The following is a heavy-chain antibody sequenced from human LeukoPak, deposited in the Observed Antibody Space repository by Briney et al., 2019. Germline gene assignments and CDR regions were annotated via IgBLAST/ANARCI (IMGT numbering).Heavy chain of an antibody. CDR1: GFTFSAYG. CDR3: AKWGCSGGSCYPFDY. Sequence: GGSLRLSCAASGFTFSAYGMSWVRQSPGQGLEWVSGISANGSITFYARSVRGRFTISRDNPQNTVYLQMNSLRAEDTAVYYCAKWGCSGGSCYPFDYWGQGTLVTVSS. J-gene: IGHJ4*02. CDR2: ISANGSIT. D-gene: IGHD2-15*01. V-gene: IGHV3-23*01.